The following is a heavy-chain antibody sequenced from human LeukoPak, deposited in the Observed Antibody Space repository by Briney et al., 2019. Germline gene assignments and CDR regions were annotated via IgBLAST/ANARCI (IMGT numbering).Heavy chain of an antibody. V-gene: IGHV4-4*07. J-gene: IGHJ4*02. Sequence: PSETLSLTCTVSGGSISSYYWSWIRQPAGKGLEWIGRIYTSGSTNYNPSLKSRVTISVDTSKNQFSLKLSSVTAADTAVYYCAREGGNRLRFLEDYWGQGTLVTVSS. CDR1: GGSISSYY. CDR2: IYTSGST. D-gene: IGHD3-3*01. CDR3: AREGGNRLRFLEDY.